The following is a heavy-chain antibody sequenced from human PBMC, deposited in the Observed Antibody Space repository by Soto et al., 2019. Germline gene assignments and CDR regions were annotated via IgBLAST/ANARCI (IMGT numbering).Heavy chain of an antibody. CDR3: ANLRDGYNGIDY. Sequence: QVQLVESGGGVVQPGRSLRLSCAASGFIFSSYAMHWVRQAPGKGLEWVAVISYDGSNKYYADSVKGRFTISRDNSKNTLYLQMNSLRAEDTAVYYCANLRDGYNGIDYWGQGTLVTVSS. CDR1: GFIFSSYA. D-gene: IGHD1-1*01. CDR2: ISYDGSNK. J-gene: IGHJ4*02. V-gene: IGHV3-30-3*01.